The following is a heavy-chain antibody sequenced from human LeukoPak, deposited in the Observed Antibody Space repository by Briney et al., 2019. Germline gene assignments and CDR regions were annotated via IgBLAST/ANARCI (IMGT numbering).Heavy chain of an antibody. CDR2: IYYSGST. V-gene: IGHV4-59*08. Sequence: PSETLPLTCTVSGGSISSYYWSWIRQPPGKGLEWIGYIYYSGSTNYNPSLKSRVTISVDTSKNQFSLKLSSVTAADTAVYYCARRHWGPIDYWGQGTLVTVSS. J-gene: IGHJ4*02. CDR3: ARRHWGPIDY. D-gene: IGHD7-27*01. CDR1: GGSISSYY.